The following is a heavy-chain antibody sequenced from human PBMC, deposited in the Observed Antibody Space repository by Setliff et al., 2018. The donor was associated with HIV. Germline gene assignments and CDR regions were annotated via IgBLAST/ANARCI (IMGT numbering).Heavy chain of an antibody. CDR2: IKRKTDSGTT. CDR3: TTDWGGGGGAPLDP. Sequence: GGSLRLSCTASGFTFTNAWLTWVRQAPGKGLEWIARIKRKTDSGTTDYAAPVKGRFNISRDDSRNTLYLQMNNLKTDDTAMYYCTTDWGGGGGAPLDPWGQGSLVTVSS. D-gene: IGHD2-21*01. CDR1: GFTFTNAW. V-gene: IGHV3-15*01. J-gene: IGHJ5*02.